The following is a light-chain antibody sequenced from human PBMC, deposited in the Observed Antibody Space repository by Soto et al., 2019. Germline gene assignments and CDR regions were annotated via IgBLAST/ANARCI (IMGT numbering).Light chain of an antibody. J-gene: IGKJ1*01. CDR1: QSVSSSF. V-gene: IGKV3-20*01. CDR3: QQYNNWWT. CDR2: GAS. Sequence: EIVLTQSPGTRSLSPGERATLSCRASQSVSSSFLAWYQQKVGQAPRLLIYGASSRATGIPDRFSGSGSGTDFTLTISSLQSEDFAVYYCQQYNNWWTFGQGTKVDIK.